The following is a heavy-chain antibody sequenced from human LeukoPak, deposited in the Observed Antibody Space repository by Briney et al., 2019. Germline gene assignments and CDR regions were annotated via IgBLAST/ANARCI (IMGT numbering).Heavy chain of an antibody. D-gene: IGHD1-26*01. CDR1: GVSISTYY. V-gene: IGHV4-59*01. CDR3: ARDRDIGTYYYYYGMDV. Sequence: SETLSLTCTVSGVSISTYYWSWIRQPPGKGLEWIGNIHYSGSTNQNPSLKSRVTTSVDTSKNQFSLKLSSVTAADTAVYYCARDRDIGTYYYYYGMDVWGQGATVTVSS. CDR2: IHYSGST. J-gene: IGHJ6*02.